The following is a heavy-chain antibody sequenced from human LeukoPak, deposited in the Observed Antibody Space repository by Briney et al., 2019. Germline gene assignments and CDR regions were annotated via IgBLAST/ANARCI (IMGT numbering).Heavy chain of an antibody. CDR3: AKRYYYDSSGYYWHPTWDY. Sequence: PSETLSLTCTVSGGSITTTGHYWGWIRQPPGKGLEWIGIVDYRERNTYNPSLKSRVTISADTSRNQFSLRLSSVTATDTAVYYCAKRYYYDSSGYYWHPTWDYWGQGTLVTVSS. CDR2: VDYRERN. D-gene: IGHD3-22*01. CDR1: GGSITTTGHY. J-gene: IGHJ4*02. V-gene: IGHV4-39*01.